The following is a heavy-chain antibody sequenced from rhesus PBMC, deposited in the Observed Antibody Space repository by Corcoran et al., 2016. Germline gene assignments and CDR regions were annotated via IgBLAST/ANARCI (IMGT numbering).Heavy chain of an antibody. CDR1: GFTVSSYA. Sequence: EVQLVESGGGLVQPGGSLRLSCAASGFTVSSYAMQWVHQAPGKGLEWVSAIGPGGDTYYADAVKDRFTISRDNAKNSLYLQMNSLRAEDTAVYYCAREVGSNHFDYWGQGVLVPVSS. CDR2: IGPGGDT. CDR3: AREVGSNHFDY. J-gene: IGHJ4*01. D-gene: IGHD6-19*01. V-gene: IGHV3-72*01.